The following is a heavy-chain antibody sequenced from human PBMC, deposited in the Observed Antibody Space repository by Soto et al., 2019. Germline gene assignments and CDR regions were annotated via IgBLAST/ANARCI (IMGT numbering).Heavy chain of an antibody. V-gene: IGHV4-31*03. CDR2: IYYSGIS. J-gene: IGHJ6*02. Sequence: PSETLSLTCTVSGGSTSSGGFYWSWIRQHPGKGLERIGYIYYSGISYYNPSLKSRVSISLDTSRNQFSMTLNSVTAADTAVYYCARNGYTYGMDVWGQGATVTVSS. CDR1: GGSTSSGGFY. D-gene: IGHD5-18*01. CDR3: ARNGYTYGMDV.